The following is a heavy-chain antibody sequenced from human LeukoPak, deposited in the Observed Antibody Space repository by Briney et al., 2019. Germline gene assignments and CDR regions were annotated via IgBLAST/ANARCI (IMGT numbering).Heavy chain of an antibody. CDR3: ARGLYDYEPYYYMDV. J-gene: IGHJ6*03. D-gene: IGHD4-17*01. CDR2: ISAYNGNT. Sequence: EASVKVCCTASGYTFTSYGISWVRQAPGQGLEWMGLISAYNGNTNYAQKVQGRVTITTDTSTTTAYMELRSLRSDDTAVYYCARGLYDYEPYYYMDVWGKGTTVTVSS. CDR1: GYTFTSYG. V-gene: IGHV1-18*01.